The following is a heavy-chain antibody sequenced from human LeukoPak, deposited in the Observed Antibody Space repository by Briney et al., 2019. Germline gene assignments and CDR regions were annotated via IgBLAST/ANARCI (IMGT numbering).Heavy chain of an antibody. CDR3: AKDMGPWNYGMDV. CDR1: GFTFDDYA. J-gene: IGHJ6*02. V-gene: IGHV3-9*01. Sequence: PGRSLRLSCAASGFTFDDYAMHWVRQAPGKGLEWVSGISWNSGSIGYADPVKGRFTISRDNAKNSLYLQMNSLRAEDTALYYCAKDMGPWNYGMDVWGQGTTVTVSS. CDR2: ISWNSGSI. D-gene: IGHD1-1*01.